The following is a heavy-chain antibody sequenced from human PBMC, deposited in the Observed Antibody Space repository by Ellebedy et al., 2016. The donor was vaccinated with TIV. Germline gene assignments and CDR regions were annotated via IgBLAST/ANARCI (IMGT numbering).Heavy chain of an antibody. CDR3: ARDSPMGRGVMGALDI. V-gene: IGHV6-1*01. J-gene: IGHJ3*02. CDR1: GDSVSSYNAA. Sequence: SETLSLTXAISGDSVSSYNAAWNWIRQSPSRGLEWLGRTFHRSDWNYDYAPFLKSRITVNPDTSKNQFSLQLSSVTPEDTAVYYCARDSPMGRGVMGALDIWGQGTTVTVSS. D-gene: IGHD3-10*01. CDR2: TFHRSDWNY.